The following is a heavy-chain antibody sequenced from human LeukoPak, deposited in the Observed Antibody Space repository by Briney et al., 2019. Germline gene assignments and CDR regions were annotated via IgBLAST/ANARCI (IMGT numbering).Heavy chain of an antibody. Sequence: SVKVSCKASGGTFSSYAISWVRQAPGQGLEWMGRIIPIFGTANYAQKFQGRVTITTDESTSTAYMELSSLRSEDTAVYYCARSGKDIVVVPAARSSYCYYYYMDVWGKGTTVTVSS. V-gene: IGHV1-69*05. CDR1: GGTFSSYA. CDR3: ARSGKDIVVVPAARSSYCYYYYMDV. D-gene: IGHD2-2*01. J-gene: IGHJ6*03. CDR2: IIPIFGTA.